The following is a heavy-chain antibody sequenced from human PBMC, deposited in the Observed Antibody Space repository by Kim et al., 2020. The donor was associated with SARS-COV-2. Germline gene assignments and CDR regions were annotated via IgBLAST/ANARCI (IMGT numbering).Heavy chain of an antibody. V-gene: IGHV4-39*07. D-gene: IGHD5-18*01. J-gene: IGHJ5*01. Sequence: SETLSLTCAVSGGSITSSRYYWGWIRQPPGKGLEWIGSIHYSGSTHYNPSLKSRVSMSVDTSKNQFSLKLSSVTAADTAAYFCARGTDTAMVTGGYNWF. CDR3: ARGTDTAMVTGGYNWF. CDR2: IHYSGST. CDR1: GGSITSSRYY.